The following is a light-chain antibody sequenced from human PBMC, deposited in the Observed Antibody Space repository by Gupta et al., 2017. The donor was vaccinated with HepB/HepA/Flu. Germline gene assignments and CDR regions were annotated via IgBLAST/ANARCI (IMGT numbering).Light chain of an antibody. V-gene: IGKV1-33*01. CDR2: DAS. Sequence: DLQLTQSPSSLSASVGDRVTITCQASQDISNYLNWYQQKPGKATKLLIYDASNLETGVPSRFSGSGSGTDFTFTISSLQPEDVATYYCQQDDTLPITFGQGTRLEIK. J-gene: IGKJ5*01. CDR3: QQDDTLPIT. CDR1: QDISNY.